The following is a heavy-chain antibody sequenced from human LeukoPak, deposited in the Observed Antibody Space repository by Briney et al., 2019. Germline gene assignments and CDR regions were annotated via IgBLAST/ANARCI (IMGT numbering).Heavy chain of an antibody. CDR1: GFSFSSYS. CDR2: ISSSGSSV. J-gene: IGHJ6*02. V-gene: IGHV3-48*02. Sequence: GGSLRLSCVASGFSFSSYSMNWGRQAPGKGLEWVSYISSSGSSVHYADSVKGRFTISRDNAKNSLYLQMNSLRDEDTAVYYCASSANYYYYYGMDVWGQGTTVTVSS. CDR3: ASSANYYYYYGMDV.